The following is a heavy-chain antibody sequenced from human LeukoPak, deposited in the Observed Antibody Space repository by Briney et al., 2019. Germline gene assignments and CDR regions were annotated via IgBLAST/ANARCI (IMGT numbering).Heavy chain of an antibody. V-gene: IGHV1-24*01. CDR3: ATEGITGTSAYYYYGMDV. J-gene: IGHJ6*02. Sequence: ASVKVSCKVSGYTLTELSMHWVRQAPGKGLEWMGGFDPEDGEIIYAQKFQGRVTMTEDTSTDTAYMELSSLRSEDTAVYYCATEGITGTSAYYYYGMDVWGQGTTVTVSS. D-gene: IGHD1-20*01. CDR2: FDPEDGEI. CDR1: GYTLTELS.